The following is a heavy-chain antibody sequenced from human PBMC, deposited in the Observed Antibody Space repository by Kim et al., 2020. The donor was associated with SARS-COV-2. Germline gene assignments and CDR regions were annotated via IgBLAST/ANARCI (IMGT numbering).Heavy chain of an antibody. CDR3: ARDLDRSSDPDG. Sequence: TNYAQKLQGRVTMTTDTTTSTAYMGLRSLRSDDTAVYYCARDLDRSSDPDGWGQGTTVTVSS. J-gene: IGHJ6*02. V-gene: IGHV1-18*01. CDR2: T. D-gene: IGHD6-13*01.